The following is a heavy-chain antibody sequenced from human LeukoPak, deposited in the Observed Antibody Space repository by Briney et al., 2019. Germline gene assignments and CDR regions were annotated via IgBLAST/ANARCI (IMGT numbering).Heavy chain of an antibody. CDR1: GFTFSSYA. D-gene: IGHD2-2*01. CDR2: ISGSGGST. Sequence: GGSLRLSCAASGFTFSSYAMSWVRQAPGKGLEWVSAISGSGGSTYYADAVKGRFTISRDNSKNTLYLQMNSLRAEDTAVYYCAKDLRYCSSTSCYTDYFDYWGQGTLVTVSS. J-gene: IGHJ4*02. V-gene: IGHV3-23*01. CDR3: AKDLRYCSSTSCYTDYFDY.